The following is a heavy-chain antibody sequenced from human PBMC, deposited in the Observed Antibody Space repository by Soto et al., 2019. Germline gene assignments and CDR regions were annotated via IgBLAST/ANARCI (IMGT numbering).Heavy chain of an antibody. CDR2: INVYNGDT. J-gene: IGHJ3*02. CDR3: ARDNSTFYPGRIGDSYEVTALDI. D-gene: IGHD2-21*02. CDR1: GYTFISYG. V-gene: IGHV1-18*04. Sequence: QVQLVQSGGGVKKPGASVRLSCQTGGYTFISYGLSWVRQAPGQGLQWMGWINVYNGDTHLPQTFQGRVTMTKDTSTSTVYMELRGLTSDDTAMYYCARDNSTFYPGRIGDSYEVTALDIWGQGTMLTVSS.